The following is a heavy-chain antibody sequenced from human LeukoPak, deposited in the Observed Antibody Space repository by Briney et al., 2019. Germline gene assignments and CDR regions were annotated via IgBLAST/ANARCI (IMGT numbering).Heavy chain of an antibody. Sequence: ASVKVSCKASGYTFINFDVNWVRQAPGQGLEWMAWMNPGSGDTGYEGKFQARLTMSRNTSITTASMELSSLTSEDTAVYYCEPSRRGYYMDVWGKGTTVIVSS. CDR2: MNPGSGDT. CDR3: EPSRRGYYMDV. J-gene: IGHJ6*03. CDR1: GYTFINFD. V-gene: IGHV1-8*02.